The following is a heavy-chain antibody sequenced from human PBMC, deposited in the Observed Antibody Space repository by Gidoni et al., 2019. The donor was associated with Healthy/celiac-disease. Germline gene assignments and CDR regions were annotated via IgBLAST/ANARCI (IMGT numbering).Heavy chain of an antibody. V-gene: IGHV3-21*01. CDR3: ARDRPMVATQSVDDY. D-gene: IGHD5-12*01. Sequence: EVQLVESGGGLVKPGGSLRLSCAASGFIFSSYSMNWVRQAPGKGLEWVSSISSSSSYIYYADSVKGRFTISRDNAKNSLYLQMNSLRAEDTAVYYCARDRPMVATQSVDDYWGQGTLVTVSS. CDR2: ISSSSSYI. CDR1: GFIFSSYS. J-gene: IGHJ4*02.